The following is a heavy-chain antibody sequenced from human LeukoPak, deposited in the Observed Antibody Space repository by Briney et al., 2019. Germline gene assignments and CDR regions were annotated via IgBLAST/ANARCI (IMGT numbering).Heavy chain of an antibody. CDR1: GGSITNGGYS. J-gene: IGHJ2*01. V-gene: IGHV4-30-2*01. D-gene: IGHD6-13*01. CDR2: ISHTGGT. CDR3: ARYSSTWPYWYFDL. Sequence: SETLSLTCAVSGGSITNGGYSWSWIRQPPGKGLEWIGYISHTGGTYYKPSLKSRVTISVDRSKNQFSLKLTSVTAADTAVYYCARYSSTWPYWYFDLWGRGTLVTVSS.